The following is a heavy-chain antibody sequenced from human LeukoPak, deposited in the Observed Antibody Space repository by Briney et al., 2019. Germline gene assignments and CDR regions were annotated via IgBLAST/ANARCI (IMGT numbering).Heavy chain of an antibody. Sequence: SQTLPLTCAVSGGSISSYYWSWIRQPPGKGLEWIGYIYYSGSTNYNPSLKSRVTISVDTSKNQFSLKLSSVTAADTAVYYCARLRGYCSSTSCYTAYYYYGMDVWGQGTTVTVSS. V-gene: IGHV4-59*08. D-gene: IGHD2-2*02. J-gene: IGHJ6*02. CDR2: IYYSGST. CDR3: ARLRGYCSSTSCYTAYYYYGMDV. CDR1: GGSISSYY.